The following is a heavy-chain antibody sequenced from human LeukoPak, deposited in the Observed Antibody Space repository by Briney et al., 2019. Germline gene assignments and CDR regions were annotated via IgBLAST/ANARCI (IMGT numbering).Heavy chain of an antibody. CDR3: VRVKVGSWDWFDP. J-gene: IGHJ5*02. Sequence: GGSLRLSCAASGFTFSSYAMSWVRQAPGKGLEWVSSISSSSSYIYYADSVKGRFTISRDNAKNSLYLQMNSLRAEDTAVYYCVRVKVGSWDWFDPWGQGTLVTVSS. CDR2: ISSSSSYI. V-gene: IGHV3-21*01. D-gene: IGHD1-26*01. CDR1: GFTFSSYA.